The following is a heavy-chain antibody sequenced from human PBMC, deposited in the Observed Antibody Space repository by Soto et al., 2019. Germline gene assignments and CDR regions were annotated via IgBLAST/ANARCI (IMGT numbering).Heavy chain of an antibody. Sequence: SETLSLTCTVSGGSISSSSYYWGWIRQPPGKGLEWIGSIYYSGSTYYNPSLKSRVTISVDTSKNQFSLKLSSVTAADTAVYYCARPTPPKAYCGGDCYSDYYYGMDVWGQGTTVTVSS. CDR3: ARPTPPKAYCGGDCYSDYYYGMDV. CDR1: GGSISSSSYY. CDR2: IYYSGST. J-gene: IGHJ6*02. V-gene: IGHV4-39*01. D-gene: IGHD2-21*02.